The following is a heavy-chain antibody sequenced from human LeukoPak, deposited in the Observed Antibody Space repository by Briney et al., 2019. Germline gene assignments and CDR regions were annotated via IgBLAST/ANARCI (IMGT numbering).Heavy chain of an antibody. J-gene: IGHJ5*01. CDR2: SHPINSDT. Sequence: GESLKISCKGSGFNFTAYWIAWVRQMPGKGLEWMGISHPINSDTKYSPSFQSQVTISADKSSSTAYLQWNSLKASDTAMYYCARHQYYYDSSGNYGWFDSCGEGTLGTVS. CDR3: ARHQYYYDSSGNYGWFDS. CDR1: GFNFTAYW. V-gene: IGHV5-51*01. D-gene: IGHD3-22*01.